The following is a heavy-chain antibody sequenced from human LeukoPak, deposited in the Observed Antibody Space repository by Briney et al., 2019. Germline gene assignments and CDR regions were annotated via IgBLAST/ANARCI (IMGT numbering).Heavy chain of an antibody. CDR1: GFTLSDSV. D-gene: IGHD2-15*01. CDR2: IRSKANNYAT. J-gene: IGHJ4*02. Sequence: GGSLRLSCEASGFTLSDSVMHWVRQASGKGLEWVARIRSKANNYATAYAASVKGRFTISRDDSKNTAYLQMNSLKTEDTAVYYCTRQDCSGGACSYVDYWGQGTLVTVSS. V-gene: IGHV3-73*01. CDR3: TRQDCSGGACSYVDY.